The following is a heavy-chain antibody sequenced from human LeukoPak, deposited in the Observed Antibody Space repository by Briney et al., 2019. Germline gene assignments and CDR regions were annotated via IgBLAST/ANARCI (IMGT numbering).Heavy chain of an antibody. Sequence: SETLSLTCTVSGGSISSYYWSWIRQPPGKGLEWIGYIYYSGSTNYNPSLKSRVTISVDTSKNQFSLKLSSVTAADTAVYYCASLGATTSSFDYWGQGTLVTASS. V-gene: IGHV4-59*01. CDR3: ASLGATTSSFDY. J-gene: IGHJ4*02. CDR1: GGSISSYY. D-gene: IGHD1-26*01. CDR2: IYYSGST.